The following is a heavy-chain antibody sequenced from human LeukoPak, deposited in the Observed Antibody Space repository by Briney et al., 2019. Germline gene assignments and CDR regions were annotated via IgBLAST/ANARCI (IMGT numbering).Heavy chain of an antibody. CDR1: GGSISSYY. D-gene: IGHD5-12*01. CDR2: IYYSGST. V-gene: IGHV4-59*01. Sequence: PSETLSLTCTVSGGSISSYYWSWIRQPPGKGLEWIGYIYYSGSTNYNPSLKSRVTISVDTSKNQFSLKLRSVTAADTAVYYCARVSGYLWESFYDYWGQGTLVTVSS. CDR3: ARVSGYLWESFYDY. J-gene: IGHJ4*02.